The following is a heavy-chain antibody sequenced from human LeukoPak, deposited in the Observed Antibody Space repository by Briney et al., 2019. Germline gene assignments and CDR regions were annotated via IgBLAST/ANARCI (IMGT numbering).Heavy chain of an antibody. CDR1: GGTFSSYA. V-gene: IGHV1-69*05. CDR3: AAESGSYAYYYYMDV. Sequence: SVKVSCKASGGTFSSYAISWVRQAPGQGLEWMGGIIPIFGTANYAQKFQGRVTITTDESTSTAYMELSSLRSEDTAVYCCAAESGSYAYYYYMDVWGKGTTVTVSS. J-gene: IGHJ6*03. CDR2: IIPIFGTA. D-gene: IGHD1-26*01.